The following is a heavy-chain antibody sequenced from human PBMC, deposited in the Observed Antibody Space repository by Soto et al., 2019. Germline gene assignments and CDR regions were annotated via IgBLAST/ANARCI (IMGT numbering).Heavy chain of an antibody. CDR1: GFTFSSYS. CDR3: ARNYYDSSEYYFDY. CDR2: ISSSSSYI. D-gene: IGHD3-22*01. J-gene: IGHJ4*02. Sequence: EVQLVESGGGLVKPGGSLRLSCAASGFTFSSYSMNWVRQAPGKGLEWVSSISSSSSYIYYADSVKGRFTISRDNAKNSLYLQMNSLRAEDTAVYYCARNYYDSSEYYFDYWGQGTLVTVSS. V-gene: IGHV3-21*01.